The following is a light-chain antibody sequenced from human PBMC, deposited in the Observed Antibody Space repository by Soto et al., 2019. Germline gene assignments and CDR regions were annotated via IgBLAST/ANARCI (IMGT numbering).Light chain of an antibody. J-gene: IGKJ1*01. Sequence: DIQMTQSPSSLSASIGDRVIITCRASQSITNFLNWYQQKPGKAPNLLIYAASSLQSGVPSRFSGSASGTDFTLTISSLQPEDFATYYCQQSYITPWTFGQGTKVDIK. CDR2: AAS. CDR3: QQSYITPWT. CDR1: QSITNF. V-gene: IGKV1-39*01.